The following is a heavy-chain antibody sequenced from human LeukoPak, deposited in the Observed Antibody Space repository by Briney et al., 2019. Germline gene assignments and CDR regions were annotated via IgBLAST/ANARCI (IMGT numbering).Heavy chain of an antibody. D-gene: IGHD2-15*01. CDR2: IIPILGIA. J-gene: IGHJ6*02. CDR1: GGTFSSYA. CDR3: ARFSGGSHVSGMDV. V-gene: IGHV1-69*04. Sequence: SVKVPCKASGGTFSSYAISWVRQAPGQGLEWMGRIIPILGIANYAQKFQGRVTITADKSTSTAYMELSSLRSEDTAVYYCARFSGGSHVSGMDVWGQGTTVTVSS.